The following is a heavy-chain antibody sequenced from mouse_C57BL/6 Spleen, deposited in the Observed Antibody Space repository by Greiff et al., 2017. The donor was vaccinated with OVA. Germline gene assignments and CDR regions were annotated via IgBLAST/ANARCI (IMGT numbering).Heavy chain of an antibody. CDR1: GYTFTSYW. Sequence: QVQLQQPGAELVRPGSSVKLSCKASGYTFTSYWMHWVKQRPIQGLEWIGNIDPSDSETHYNQKFKDKATLTVDKSSSTAYMQLSSLTSEDSAVYYCARLTSVVATRAYYAMDYWGQGTSVTVSS. J-gene: IGHJ4*01. CDR3: ARLTSVVATRAYYAMDY. D-gene: IGHD1-1*01. V-gene: IGHV1-52*01. CDR2: IDPSDSET.